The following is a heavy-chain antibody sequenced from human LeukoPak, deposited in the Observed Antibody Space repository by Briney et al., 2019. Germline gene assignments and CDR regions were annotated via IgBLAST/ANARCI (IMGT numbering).Heavy chain of an antibody. CDR3: AREEGRSSGWYEDDAFDI. CDR2: IIPIFGTA. V-gene: IGHV1-69*13. D-gene: IGHD6-19*01. Sequence: SVKVSCKASGYTFTSYGISWVRQAPGQGLEWMGGIIPIFGTANYAQKFQGRVTITADESTSTAYMELSSLRSEDTAVYYCAREEGRSSGWYEDDAFDIWGQGTMVTVSS. J-gene: IGHJ3*02. CDR1: GYTFTSYG.